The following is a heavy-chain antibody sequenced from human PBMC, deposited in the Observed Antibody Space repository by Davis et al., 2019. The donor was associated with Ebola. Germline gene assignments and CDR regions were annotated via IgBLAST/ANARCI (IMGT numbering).Heavy chain of an antibody. J-gene: IGHJ4*02. CDR3: ARSAYDGYYFDS. CDR2: INTVGGST. D-gene: IGHD1-1*01. CDR1: GYTFINYY. V-gene: IGHV1-46*01. Sequence: ASVKVSCKASGYTFINYYIHWVRQAPGQGPEWMGIINTVGGSTSYAQKFQGRVTMTRDTYTSTVYMQLSSLSSEDTAVYSCARSAYDGYYFDSWGQGTLVTVSS.